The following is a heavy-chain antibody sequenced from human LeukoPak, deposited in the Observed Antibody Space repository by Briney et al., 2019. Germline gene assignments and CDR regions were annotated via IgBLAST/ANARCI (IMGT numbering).Heavy chain of an antibody. V-gene: IGHV4-39*07. D-gene: IGHD2-15*01. CDR2: IHYSGTT. CDR3: AREDVDDY. Sequence: SETLSLTCTVSGASINSNSYFWGWVRQPPGKGLGWIGSIHYSGTTSYNPSLESRVTISMDTSNNQFSLRLTSVTAADTAVYYCAREDVDDYWGQGTLVTVSS. CDR1: GASINSNSYF. J-gene: IGHJ4*02.